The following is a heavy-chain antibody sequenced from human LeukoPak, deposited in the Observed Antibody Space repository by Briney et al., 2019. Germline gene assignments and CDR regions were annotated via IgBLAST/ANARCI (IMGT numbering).Heavy chain of an antibody. J-gene: IGHJ4*02. CDR3: AREGWGYYFDF. Sequence: SETLSLTCTVSGGSISSSSYYWGWIRQPPGKGLEWIGSIYRGGTAHYNPSLKSRVTLSVDTSKNQFSLKLSSVTAADTAVYYCAREGWGYYFDFWGQGTLVTVSS. V-gene: IGHV4-39*02. CDR1: GGSISSSSYY. CDR2: IYRGGTA. D-gene: IGHD7-27*01.